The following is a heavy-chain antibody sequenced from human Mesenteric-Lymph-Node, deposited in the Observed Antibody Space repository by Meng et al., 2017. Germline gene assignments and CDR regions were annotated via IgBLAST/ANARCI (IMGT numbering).Heavy chain of an antibody. Sequence: GESLKISCAASGFTFSSYGMHWVRQAPGKGLEWVSYISTSASIIYYADSVKGRFTISRDDAKNSLYLQVNSLRAEDTAVYYCARHPRYCNGGYCYTKYYFDYWGQGTLVTVSS. CDR3: ARHPRYCNGGYCYTKYYFDY. D-gene: IGHD2-15*01. J-gene: IGHJ4*02. CDR2: ISTSASII. V-gene: IGHV3-48*04. CDR1: GFTFSSYG.